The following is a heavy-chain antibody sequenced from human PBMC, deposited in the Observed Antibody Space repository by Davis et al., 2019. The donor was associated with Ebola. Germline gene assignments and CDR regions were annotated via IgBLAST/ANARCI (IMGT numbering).Heavy chain of an antibody. CDR3: ARGTHKLGKAFDI. Sequence: GGSLRLSCAASGFTFSSYSMNWVRQAPGKGLEWVSSISSSSSYIYYADSVKGRFTISRDNAKNSLYLQMNSLRAEDTAVYYCARGTHKLGKAFDIWGQGTMVTVSS. J-gene: IGHJ3*02. D-gene: IGHD7-27*01. V-gene: IGHV3-21*01. CDR2: ISSSSSYI. CDR1: GFTFSSYS.